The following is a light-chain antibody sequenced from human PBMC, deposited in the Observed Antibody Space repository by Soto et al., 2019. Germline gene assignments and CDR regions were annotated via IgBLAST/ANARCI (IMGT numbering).Light chain of an antibody. Sequence: SALTPPTSVSGSPGQSITISCTGNHNDIGAYDYVSWYQQHPGRAPRLLIHGATTRPSGISDRFSASKSGLTASLTISGLQPEDEADYYCSSFTSNRIYVFGPGTKVTV. J-gene: IGLJ1*01. CDR2: GAT. V-gene: IGLV2-14*03. CDR1: HNDIGAYDY. CDR3: SSFTSNRIYV.